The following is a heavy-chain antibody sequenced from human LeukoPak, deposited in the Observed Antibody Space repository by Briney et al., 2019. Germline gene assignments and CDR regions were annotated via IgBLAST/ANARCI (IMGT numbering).Heavy chain of an antibody. CDR3: ARDVDWNYDL. CDR2: IKGSDK. Sequence: PGGSLRLSCAASGFTFSSYSMNWVRQAPGKGLEWVANIKGSDKGHVDSVKGRFSVSRDDARNSLYLQMDSLRAEDTAVYYCARDVDWNYDLWGQGTVVRVSS. V-gene: IGHV3-7*01. D-gene: IGHD1-7*01. J-gene: IGHJ4*02. CDR1: GFTFSSYS.